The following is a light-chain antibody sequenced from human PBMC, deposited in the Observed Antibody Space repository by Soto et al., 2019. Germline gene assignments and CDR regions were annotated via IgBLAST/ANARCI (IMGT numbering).Light chain of an antibody. CDR3: SSYTTSSTLLYV. CDR2: EVS. Sequence: QSALTQPASVSGSPGQSITISCTGNSSDVGGYNSVSWYQQHPGKAPKLMIYEVSNRPSGVSNRFSGSKSGNTASLTISGLQAEDEADYYCSSYTTSSTLLYVFGTGTKLTGL. J-gene: IGLJ1*01. V-gene: IGLV2-14*01. CDR1: SSDVGGYNS.